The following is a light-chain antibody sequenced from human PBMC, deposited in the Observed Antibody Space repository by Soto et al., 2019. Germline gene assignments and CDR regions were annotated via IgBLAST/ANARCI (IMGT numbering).Light chain of an antibody. CDR2: DVS. J-gene: IGLJ2*01. V-gene: IGLV2-14*01. CDR1: SSDVGGYNY. CDR3: TSYTSSSTQVV. Sequence: QSALTQPASVSGSPGQSITISCTGTSSDVGGYNYVSWYQQHPGKAPKLMIYDVSNRPSGVSNRFSGSKSGNTASLTISGLQAVDEADYYCTSYTSSSTQVVFGGGTKLTVL.